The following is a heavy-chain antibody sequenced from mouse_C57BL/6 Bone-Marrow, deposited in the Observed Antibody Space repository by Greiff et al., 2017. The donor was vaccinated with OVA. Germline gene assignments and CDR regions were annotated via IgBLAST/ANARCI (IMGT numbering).Heavy chain of an antibody. Sequence: EVMLVESGGGLVKPGGSLKLSCAASGFTFSSYAMSWVRQTPEKRLEWVATISDGGSYTYYPDNVKGRFTISRDNAKNNLYLQMSHLKSEDTAIYYCAREPTIVTTGFAYWGQGTLVTVSA. J-gene: IGHJ3*01. V-gene: IGHV5-4*01. CDR3: AREPTIVTTGFAY. CDR1: GFTFSSYA. CDR2: ISDGGSYT. D-gene: IGHD2-5*01.